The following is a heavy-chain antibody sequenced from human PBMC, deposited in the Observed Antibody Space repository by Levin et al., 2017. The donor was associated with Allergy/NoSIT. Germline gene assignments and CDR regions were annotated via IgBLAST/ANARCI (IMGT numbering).Heavy chain of an antibody. CDR1: GFTFSSYS. J-gene: IGHJ4*02. CDR3: AREGGLGLRYFDWLYYFDY. V-gene: IGHV3-48*01. Sequence: ETLSLTCAASGFTFSSYSMNWVRQAPGKGLEWVSYISSSSSTIYYADSVKGRFTISRDNAKNSLYLQMNSLRAEDTAVYYCAREGGLGLRYFDWLYYFDYWGQGTLVTVSS. CDR2: ISSSSSTI. D-gene: IGHD3-9*01.